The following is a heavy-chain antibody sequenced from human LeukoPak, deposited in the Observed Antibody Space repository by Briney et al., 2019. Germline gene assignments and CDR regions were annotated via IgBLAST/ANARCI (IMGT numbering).Heavy chain of an antibody. CDR2: ISSSGSTI. J-gene: IGHJ4*02. CDR1: GFTFSSYE. D-gene: IGHD3-10*01. V-gene: IGHV3-48*03. CDR3: ARDCRITPFDY. Sequence: GGSLRLSCAASGFTFSSYEMNRVRQAPGKGLEWVSYISSSGSTIYYADSVEGRFTISRDNAKNSLYLQMNSLRAEDTAVYYCARDCRITPFDYWGQGILVTVSS.